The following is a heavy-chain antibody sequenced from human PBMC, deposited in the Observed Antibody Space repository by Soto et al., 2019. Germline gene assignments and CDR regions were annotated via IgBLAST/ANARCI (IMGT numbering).Heavy chain of an antibody. CDR2: MSSSGSTI. D-gene: IGHD2-2*01. Sequence: HPGGSLRLSCAASGFTFSSYDMNWVRQAPGKGLECVSYMSSSGSTIYYADSVKGRFTVSRDNAKSSLYLQMNSLRAEDTAVYYCAAIVVVPAAPMDAWGQGTTVTVSS. J-gene: IGHJ6*02. V-gene: IGHV3-48*03. CDR3: AAIVVVPAAPMDA. CDR1: GFTFSSYD.